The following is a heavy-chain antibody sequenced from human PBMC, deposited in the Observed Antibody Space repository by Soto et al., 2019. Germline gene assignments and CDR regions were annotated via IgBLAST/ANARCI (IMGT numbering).Heavy chain of an antibody. CDR2: ISGSGGRT. Sequence: VQLLESGGGLVQPGGSLRLSCAASGFSFSNYVMSWVRQAPGEGLEWVSAISGSGGRTHYADSVKGRCTISRDNSKNTLYLQVNSLGVEDTAVYYCAKGIQKDSNYPGAHYWGQGILVTVSS. D-gene: IGHD4-4*01. J-gene: IGHJ4*02. CDR3: AKGIQKDSNYPGAHY. CDR1: GFSFSNYV. V-gene: IGHV3-23*01.